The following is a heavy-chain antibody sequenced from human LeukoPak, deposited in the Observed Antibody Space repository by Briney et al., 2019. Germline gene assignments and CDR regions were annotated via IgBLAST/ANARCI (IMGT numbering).Heavy chain of an antibody. V-gene: IGHV4-39*07. J-gene: IGHJ4*02. CDR2: IYYKGAT. CDR3: ARDPGGIYYDSSGHFDY. D-gene: IGHD3-22*01. Sequence: SETLSLTCTVSNGSISSSSYYWGWIRQPPGKGLEWIGSIYYKGATFYKPSLKSRVTISVDTSKNQFSLKLSSVTAADTAVYYCARDPGGIYYDSSGHFDYWGQGTLVTVSS. CDR1: NGSISSSSYY.